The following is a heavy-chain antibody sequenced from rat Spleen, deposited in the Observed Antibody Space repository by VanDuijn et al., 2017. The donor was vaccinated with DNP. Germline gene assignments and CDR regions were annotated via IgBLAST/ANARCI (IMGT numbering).Heavy chain of an antibody. D-gene: IGHD1-3*01. V-gene: IGHV5S10*01. CDR3: ATDSLNYGSYEGYFDY. Sequence: EVQLVESGGGLVQPGRSLKLSCAASGFTFSDYNMAWVRQAPKKGLEWVATIIYDGSRTYYRDSVKGRFTISRDNAKSTLYLQMDSLRSEDTATYYCATDSLNYGSYEGYFDYWGQGVMVTVSS. J-gene: IGHJ2*01. CDR2: IIYDGSRT. CDR1: GFTFSDYN.